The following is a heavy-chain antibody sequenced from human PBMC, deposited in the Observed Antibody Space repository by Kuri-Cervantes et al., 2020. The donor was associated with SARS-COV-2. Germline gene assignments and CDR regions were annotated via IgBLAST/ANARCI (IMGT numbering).Heavy chain of an antibody. Sequence: SETLSLTCTVSGGSISSGGYYWSWIRQPPGKGLEWIGYIYHSGSTYYNPSLKSRVTISVDTSKNQFSLKLSSVTAADTAVYYCATVARGAIVATIREGFDYWGQGTLVTVSS. V-gene: IGHV4-30-2*03. CDR3: ATVARGAIVATIREGFDY. CDR1: GGSISSGGYY. CDR2: IYHSGST. J-gene: IGHJ4*02. D-gene: IGHD5-12*01.